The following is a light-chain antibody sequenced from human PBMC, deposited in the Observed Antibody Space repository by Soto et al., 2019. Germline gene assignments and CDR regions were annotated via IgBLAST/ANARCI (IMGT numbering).Light chain of an antibody. CDR1: QGISSY. CDR2: AAS. V-gene: IGKV1-9*01. J-gene: IGKJ3*01. Sequence: IQLTQSPSSLSASVGDRVTITCRASQGISSYLAWYQQKPGKAPKLLIYAASTLQSGVPSRFSGSGSGTDFNLTISSLQPEDFATYYCQKLNSYPRVTFGPGNKVYL. CDR3: QKLNSYPRVT.